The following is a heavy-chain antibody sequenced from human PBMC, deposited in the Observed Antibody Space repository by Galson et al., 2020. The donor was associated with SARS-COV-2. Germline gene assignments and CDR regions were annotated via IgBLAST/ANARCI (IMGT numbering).Heavy chain of an antibody. CDR3: AKHGGSDYYDSSGYHYDRWFDP. Sequence: SETLSLTCTVPAGSLRSNNYYWGWIRQPPGQGLEWTGSIYYSGNTSYNPSIKSRVTISVDTSKNQFSLRWSSVTAADTAVYYCAKHGGSDYYDSSGYHYDRWFDPWGQGTLVTVSS. CDR1: AGSLRSNNYY. D-gene: IGHD3-22*01. CDR2: IYYSGNT. V-gene: IGHV4-39*01. J-gene: IGHJ5*02.